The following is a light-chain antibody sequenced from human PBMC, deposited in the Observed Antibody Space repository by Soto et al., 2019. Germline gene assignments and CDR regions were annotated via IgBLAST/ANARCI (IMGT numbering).Light chain of an antibody. CDR1: QYINTR. V-gene: IGKV3-11*01. J-gene: IGKJ1*01. CDR2: QTS. Sequence: ENVLTQSPATLSSFPGDRVTLSCRASQYINTRLAWYQHRPGQAPRLLIYQTSIRAAGIPARFSASGSGTDFTLTISDVQPEDFALYYCHQRQSWPRTFGQGTKVDI. CDR3: HQRQSWPRT.